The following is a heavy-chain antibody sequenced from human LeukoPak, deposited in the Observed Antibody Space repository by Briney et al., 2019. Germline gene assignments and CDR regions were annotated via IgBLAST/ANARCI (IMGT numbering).Heavy chain of an antibody. CDR3: AGSIAARPMTFDY. Sequence: ASVKVSCKASGGTFSSYAISWVRQAPGQGLEWMGGIIPIFGTANYAQKFQGRVTITTDESTSTAYMELSSLRSEDTAVYYCAGSIAARPMTFDYWGQGTLVTVSS. J-gene: IGHJ4*02. CDR2: IIPIFGTA. D-gene: IGHD6-6*01. V-gene: IGHV1-69*05. CDR1: GGTFSSYA.